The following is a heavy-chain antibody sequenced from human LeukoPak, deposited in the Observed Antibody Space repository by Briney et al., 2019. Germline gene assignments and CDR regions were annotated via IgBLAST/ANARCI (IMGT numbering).Heavy chain of an antibody. Sequence: SETLSLTCTVSGGSISSYYWSWIRQPPGKGLEWIGYIYYSGSTNYNPSLKSRVTIPVDTSKNQFSLKLSSVTAADTAVYYCARDGITGPRFYNWFDPWGQGTLVTVSS. V-gene: IGHV4-59*01. J-gene: IGHJ5*02. D-gene: IGHD1-20*01. CDR3: ARDGITGPRFYNWFDP. CDR2: IYYSGST. CDR1: GGSISSYY.